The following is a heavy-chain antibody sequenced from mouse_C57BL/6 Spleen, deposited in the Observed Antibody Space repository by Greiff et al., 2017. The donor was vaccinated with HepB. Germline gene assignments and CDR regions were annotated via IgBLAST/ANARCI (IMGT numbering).Heavy chain of an antibody. J-gene: IGHJ4*01. CDR3: TRNGDAMDY. V-gene: IGHV1-15*01. CDR2: IDPETGGT. CDR1: GYTFTDYE. Sequence: VKLQESGAELVRPGASVTLSCKASGYTFTDYEMHWVKQTPVHGLEWIGAIDPETGGTAYNQKFKGKAILTADKSSSTAYMELRSLTSEDSAVYYCTRNGDAMDYWGQGTSVTVSS.